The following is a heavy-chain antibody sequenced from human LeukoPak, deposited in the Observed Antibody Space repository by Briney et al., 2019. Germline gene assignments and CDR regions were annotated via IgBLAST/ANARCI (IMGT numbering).Heavy chain of an antibody. CDR2: IYHSWAT. J-gene: IGHJ4*02. CDR3: IAPVDY. V-gene: IGHV4-38-2*02. Sequence: SETLSLTCTVSGYSISSGYYWGWIRQSPEKGLEWIGSIYHSWATYYKPSLKSRVTISVDTSKNQFSLDTAVYYCARDLGMAGIAPVDYWGQGTLVTVSS. D-gene: IGHD6-19*01. CDR1: GYSISSGYY.